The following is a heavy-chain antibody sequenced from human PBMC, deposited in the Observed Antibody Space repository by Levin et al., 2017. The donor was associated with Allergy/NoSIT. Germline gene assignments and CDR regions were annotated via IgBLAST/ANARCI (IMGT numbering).Heavy chain of an antibody. CDR2: IIPIFGTA. CDR3: ASSPTTMGYYYGMDV. CDR1: GGTFSSYA. Sequence: SVKVSCKASGGTFSSYAISWVRQAPGQGLEWMGGIIPIFGTANYAQKFQGRVTITADESTSTAYMELSSLRSEDTAVYYCASSPTTMGYYYGMDVWGQGTTVTVSS. D-gene: IGHD3-10*01. V-gene: IGHV1-69*13. J-gene: IGHJ6*02.